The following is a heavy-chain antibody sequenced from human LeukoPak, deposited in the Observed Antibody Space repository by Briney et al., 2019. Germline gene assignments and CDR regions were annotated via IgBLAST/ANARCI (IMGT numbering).Heavy chain of an antibody. CDR1: GGSFSGYY. CDR3: ARRRAIDAFDI. CDR2: INHSGST. V-gene: IGHV4-34*01. J-gene: IGHJ3*02. Sequence: PSETLSLTCAVYGGSFSGYYWSWIRQPPGKGLEWIGEINHSGSTNYNPSLESRVTISVDTSKNQFSLKLSSVTAADTAVYYCARRRAIDAFDIWGQGTMVTVSS.